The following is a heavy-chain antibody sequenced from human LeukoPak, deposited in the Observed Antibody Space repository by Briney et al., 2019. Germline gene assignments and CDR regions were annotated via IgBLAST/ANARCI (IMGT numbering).Heavy chain of an antibody. J-gene: IGHJ4*02. CDR3: ARGGGYASPIGY. V-gene: IGHV4-39*07. CDR2: ISYSGST. CDR1: GGSIRSDTSY. Sequence: PSETLSLTCTVSGGSIRSDTSYWVWIRQPPGKGLEWIGTISYSGSTFYNPSLKSRVTISVDTSKNQLSLKLSSVTAADTAVYYCARGGGYASPIGYWGQGALVTVSS. D-gene: IGHD5-12*01.